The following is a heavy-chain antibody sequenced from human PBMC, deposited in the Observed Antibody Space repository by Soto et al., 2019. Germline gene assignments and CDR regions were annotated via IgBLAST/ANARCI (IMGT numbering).Heavy chain of an antibody. D-gene: IGHD2-21*02. CDR1: GGSISSGVYY. CDR2: IYYSGST. J-gene: IGHJ4*02. V-gene: IGHV4-31*03. CDR3: ERSSVTAFEFVY. Sequence: PSDTLSRTCTVSGGSISSGVYYWSWIGQHPGKGLEWIGDIYYSGSTYYNPSLKSRVTISVDTSKNQFSLKPSTGTAADTAVYYCERSSVTAFEFVYWAQGTL.